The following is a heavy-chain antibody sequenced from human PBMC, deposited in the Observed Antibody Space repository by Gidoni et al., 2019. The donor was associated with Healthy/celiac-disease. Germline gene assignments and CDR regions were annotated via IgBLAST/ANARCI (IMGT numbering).Heavy chain of an antibody. V-gene: IGHV3-49*03. J-gene: IGHJ6*02. D-gene: IGHD5-18*01. CDR3: TRDPMDTAMAPGYYYGMDV. CDR2: IRSKAYGGTT. Sequence: EVQLVESGGGLVQPGRSLRLSCTASGFTLGDYAMSWFRQAPGKGLEWVGFIRSKAYGGTTEYAASVKGRFTISRDDSKSIAYLQMNSLKTEDTAVYYCTRDPMDTAMAPGYYYGMDVWGQGTTVTVSS. CDR1: GFTLGDYA.